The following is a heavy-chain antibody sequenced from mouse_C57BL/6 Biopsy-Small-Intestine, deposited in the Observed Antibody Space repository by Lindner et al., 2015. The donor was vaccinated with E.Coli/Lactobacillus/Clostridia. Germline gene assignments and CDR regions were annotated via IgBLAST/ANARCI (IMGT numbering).Heavy chain of an antibody. CDR3: ASEKVYYYGSSYTMDY. Sequence: VQLQESGPVLVKPGASVKMSCKASGYTFTDYYMNWVKQSHGKSLEWIGVINPDNGGTGDNQKFKGKATLTADKSSSTAYMELRSLTSEDSAVYFCASEKVYYYGSSYTMDYWGQGTSVTVSS. V-gene: IGHV1-19*01. J-gene: IGHJ4*01. CDR2: INPDNGGT. CDR1: GYTFTDYY. D-gene: IGHD1-1*01.